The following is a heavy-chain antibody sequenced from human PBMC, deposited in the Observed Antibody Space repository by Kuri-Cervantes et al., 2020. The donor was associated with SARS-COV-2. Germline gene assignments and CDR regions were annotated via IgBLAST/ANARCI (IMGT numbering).Heavy chain of an antibody. CDR1: DGSISSSSYY. V-gene: IGHV4-39*01. J-gene: IGHJ5*02. CDR2: IYYSGST. D-gene: IGHD2-2*01. CDR3: ARVGVYCSSTSCYPNWFDP. Sequence: GSLRLSCTVSDGSISSSSYYWGWIRQPPGKGLEWIGSIYYSGSTYYNPSLKSRVTISVDTSKNQFSLKLSSVTAADTAVYYCARVGVYCSSTSCYPNWFDPWGQGTLVTVSS.